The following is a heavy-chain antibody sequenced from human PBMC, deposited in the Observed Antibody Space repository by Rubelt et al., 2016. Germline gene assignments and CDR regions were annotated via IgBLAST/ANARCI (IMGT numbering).Heavy chain of an antibody. J-gene: IGHJ4*02. Sequence: VQLVQSGAEVKKPGESLKISCKGSGYSFTSYWIGWVRQMPGKGLEWMGWISAYNSNTNYAQKMQGRVPITTDTSTGTAYMELRSLRSDDTAVYYCARDPLPVRGVIMTPTHWGQGTLVTVSS. V-gene: IGHV1-18*04. CDR2: ISAYNSNT. D-gene: IGHD3-10*01. CDR3: ARDPLPVRGVIMTPTH. CDR1: GYSFTSYW.